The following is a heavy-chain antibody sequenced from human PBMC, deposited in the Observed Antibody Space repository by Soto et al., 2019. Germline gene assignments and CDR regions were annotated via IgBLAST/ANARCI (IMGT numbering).Heavy chain of an antibody. V-gene: IGHV3-23*01. CDR2: ISGSGGSK. J-gene: IGHJ5*02. CDR1: GFTFSSYA. D-gene: IGHD2-15*01. Sequence: EVQLLESGGGLVQPGGSLRLSCAASGFTFSSYAMSWVRQAPGKGLEWVSAISGSGGSKYYADSVKGRFTIPRDNSKNTLYLQMNSLRAEDTAVYYCAKVRGESIVTSRFDPWGQGTLVTVSS. CDR3: AKVRGESIVTSRFDP.